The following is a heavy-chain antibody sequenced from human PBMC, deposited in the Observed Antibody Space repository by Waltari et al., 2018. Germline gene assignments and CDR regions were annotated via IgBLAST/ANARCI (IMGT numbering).Heavy chain of an antibody. CDR1: GGSISSTSYY. D-gene: IGHD2-15*01. Sequence: QLQLQESGPGLVKTSETLSLICSISGGSISSTSYYLGWIRHPPGKGREWFGSFIYHGKTYYTPALKSRLSFCVDTSKNQFLLQLRSVTAADTARYYCARPGRVGGGSLMGLDYWGQGTLVTVSS. CDR3: ARPGRVGGGSLMGLDY. CDR2: FIYHGKT. J-gene: IGHJ4*02. V-gene: IGHV4-39*01.